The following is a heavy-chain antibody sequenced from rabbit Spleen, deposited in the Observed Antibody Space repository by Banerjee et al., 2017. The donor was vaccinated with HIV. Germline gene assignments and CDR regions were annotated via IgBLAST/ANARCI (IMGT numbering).Heavy chain of an antibody. CDR3: AREASYGTWIYYFNL. CDR1: GVSFSISSY. CDR2: IAGSSSGFT. J-gene: IGHJ4*01. V-gene: IGHV1S40*01. D-gene: IGHD6-1*01. Sequence: QSLEESGGDLVKPGASLTLTCTASGVSFSISSYLCWVRQAPGKGLEWISCIAGSSSGFTYSATWAKGRFTISKASSTAVTLQMTSLTAADTATYFCAREASYGTWIYYFNLWGQGTLVTVS.